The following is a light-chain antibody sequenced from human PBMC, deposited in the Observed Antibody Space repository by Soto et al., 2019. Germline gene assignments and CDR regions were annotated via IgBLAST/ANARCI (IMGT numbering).Light chain of an antibody. V-gene: IGKV3-20*01. CDR2: GTS. CDR3: QHYGSTPPDT. CDR1: KSVSTSS. J-gene: IGKJ2*01. Sequence: EIVVTQSTGTLSLSLGERATLSCRASKSVSTSSLAWYQQKPGQAPRLLIFGTSDRASGIPDRFSGSGSGTDFSLTISRLEPEDFAVYYCQHYGSTPPDTFGQGTKVEIK.